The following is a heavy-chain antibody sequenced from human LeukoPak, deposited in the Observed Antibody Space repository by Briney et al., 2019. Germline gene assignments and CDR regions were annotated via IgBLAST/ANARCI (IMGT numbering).Heavy chain of an antibody. CDR2: INPSGGST. D-gene: IGHD6-13*01. J-gene: IGHJ4*02. CDR1: GYTFTSYY. CDR3: ARGEYSSSWSSFDY. V-gene: IGHV1-46*01. Sequence: SVIVSCKASGYTFTSYYMHWVRLAPGRGLEWMGIINPSGGSTSSAQKFQGRVTMTRDTSTSTVYMEVSSLRSEDTAMYYCARGEYSSSWSSFDYWGRGFLVIVSS.